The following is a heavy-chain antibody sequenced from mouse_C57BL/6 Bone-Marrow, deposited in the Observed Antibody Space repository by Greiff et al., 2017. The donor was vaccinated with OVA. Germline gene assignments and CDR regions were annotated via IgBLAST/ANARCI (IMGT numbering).Heavy chain of an antibody. D-gene: IGHD1-1*01. CDR2: INPSSGYT. CDR3: AYYGSIYVIDY. V-gene: IGHV1-7*01. Sequence: QVKESGAELAKPGASVKLSCQASGYTFTSYWMHWVKQRPGQGLEWIGYINPSSGYTKYNQKFKDKATLTADKSSSTAYMQLSSLTYEDSAVYYCAYYGSIYVIDYWGQGTTLTVSS. J-gene: IGHJ2*01. CDR1: GYTFTSYW.